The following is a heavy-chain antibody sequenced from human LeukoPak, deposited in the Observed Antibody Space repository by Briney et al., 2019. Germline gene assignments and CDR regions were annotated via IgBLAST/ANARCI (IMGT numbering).Heavy chain of an antibody. D-gene: IGHD2-2*02. CDR3: ARALYCSSTSCYTGDAFDI. V-gene: IGHV4-34*01. Sequence: PSETLSPTCAVYGGSFSGYYWSWIRQPPGKGLEWIGEINHSGSTNYNPSLKSRVTISVDTSKNQFSLKLSSVTAADTAVYYCARALYCSSTSCYTGDAFDIWGQGTMVTVSS. CDR1: GGSFSGYY. CDR2: INHSGST. J-gene: IGHJ3*02.